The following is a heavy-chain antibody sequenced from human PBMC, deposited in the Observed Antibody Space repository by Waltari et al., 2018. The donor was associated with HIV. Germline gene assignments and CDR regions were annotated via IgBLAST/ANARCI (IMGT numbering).Heavy chain of an antibody. V-gene: IGHV3-33*01. CDR2: IWYDGSNK. Sequence: QVHLVEPGGGVVQPGRSLRLSCAASGFPFRPYGMHWVRQAPGKGLEWVAVIWYDGSNKYYADSVKGRFTISRDNSKNTLYLQMNSLRAEDTAVYYCARMVSSSGWYVFDYWGQGTLVTVSS. D-gene: IGHD6-19*01. CDR3: ARMVSSSGWYVFDY. CDR1: GFPFRPYG. J-gene: IGHJ4*02.